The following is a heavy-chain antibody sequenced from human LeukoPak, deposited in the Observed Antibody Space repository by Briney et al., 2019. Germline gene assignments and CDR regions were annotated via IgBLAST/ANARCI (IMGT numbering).Heavy chain of an antibody. CDR3: ARSYDYGDYGLTWFDP. CDR1: GFTFSDYY. V-gene: IGHV3-11*06. CDR2: ISSSSSYT. D-gene: IGHD4-17*01. Sequence: GGSLRLSCAASGFTFSDYYMSWIRQAPGKGLEWVSYISSSSSYTNYADSVKGRFTISRDNAKNSLYLQMNSLRAEDTAVYYCARSYDYGDYGLTWFDPWGQGTLVTASS. J-gene: IGHJ5*02.